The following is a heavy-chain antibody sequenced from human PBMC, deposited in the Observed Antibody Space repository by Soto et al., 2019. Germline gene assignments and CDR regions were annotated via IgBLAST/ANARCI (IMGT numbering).Heavy chain of an antibody. Sequence: QITLKESGPTLVKPTQTLTLTCTFSGFSLNTNGAGVGWIRQPPGKALEWLALIYWDDDKRYSPSLRSRLTITKDTSKNQVVLTMTNMDPVDTATYYCAHRDPQYHNNWNGGWFDPWGQGTLVTVSS. CDR1: GFSLNTNGAG. CDR2: IYWDDDK. V-gene: IGHV2-5*02. J-gene: IGHJ5*02. CDR3: AHRDPQYHNNWNGGWFDP. D-gene: IGHD1-20*01.